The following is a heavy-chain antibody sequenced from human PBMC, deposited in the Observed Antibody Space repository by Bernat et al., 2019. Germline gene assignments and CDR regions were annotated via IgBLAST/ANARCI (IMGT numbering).Heavy chain of an antibody. V-gene: IGHV1-3*01. Sequence: QVQLVQSGAEVKKSGTSVTVSCKASGYSFSTYAMHWVRQAPGQTLEWMGWINEVNGNSKYSEKFQGRLTIFRDTSASTAYMELSRLTSEDTAVYYCARDRPTGSGTYRMDVWGQGTTVIVS. CDR3: ARDRPTGSGTYRMDV. CDR2: INEVNGNS. D-gene: IGHD3-10*01. CDR1: GYSFSTYA. J-gene: IGHJ6*02.